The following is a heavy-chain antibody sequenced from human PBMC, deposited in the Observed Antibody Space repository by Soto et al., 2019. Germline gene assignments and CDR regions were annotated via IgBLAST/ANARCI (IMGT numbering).Heavy chain of an antibody. CDR1: GDSVSSISAA. V-gene: IGHV6-1*01. CDR2: TYYRSKWYN. J-gene: IGHJ3*02. Sequence: PSQTLSLTCAISGDSVSSISAACNWIRQSPSRGLEWLGRTYYRSKWYNDYAVSVKSRITINPDTSKNQFSLQLNSVTPEDTAVYYCARDRPGGGPGIVATIPGEDDAFDIWGQGTMVTVSS. D-gene: IGHD5-12*01. CDR3: ARDRPGGGPGIVATIPGEDDAFDI.